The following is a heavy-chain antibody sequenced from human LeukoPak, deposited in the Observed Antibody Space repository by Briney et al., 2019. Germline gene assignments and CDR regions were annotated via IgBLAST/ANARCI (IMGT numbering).Heavy chain of an antibody. D-gene: IGHD1-26*01. V-gene: IGHV4-61*02. CDR2: IYTSGST. CDR3: ARGWELEYNWFDP. Sequence: SETLSLTCTVSGGSISSGSYYWSWIRQHAGKGLEWIGRIYTSGSTNYNPSLKSRVTISVDTSKNQFSLKLSSVTAADTAVYYCARGWELEYNWFDPWGQGTLVTVSS. CDR1: GGSISSGSYY. J-gene: IGHJ5*02.